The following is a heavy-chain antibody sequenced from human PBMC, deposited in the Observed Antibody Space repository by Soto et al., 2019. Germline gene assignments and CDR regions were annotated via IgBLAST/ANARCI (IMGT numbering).Heavy chain of an antibody. CDR1: GFTYTDFA. V-gene: IGHV3-30*09. Sequence: VQLVESGGGEVQPGRSLRLSCAASGFTYTDFALHWVRQAPGEGLEWVAIISYDGSDKYYADFVKGRFAISRDNPKNTLYLEMNSMRPEDTAVYFCARRAWDSYDAIDVWGLGTTVTVFS. D-gene: IGHD3-22*01. CDR2: ISYDGSDK. J-gene: IGHJ6*02. CDR3: ARRAWDSYDAIDV.